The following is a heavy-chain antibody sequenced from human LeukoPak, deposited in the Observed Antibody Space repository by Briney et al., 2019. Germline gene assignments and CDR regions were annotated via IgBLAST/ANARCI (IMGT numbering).Heavy chain of an antibody. D-gene: IGHD6-19*01. CDR3: ARGIWGYSSGPNDY. Sequence: SETLSLTCTVSGGSISSYYWSWIRQPPGKGLEWIGYIYYSGSTNYNPSLKSRVAISVDTSKNQFSLKLSSVTAADTAVYYCARGIWGYSSGPNDYWGQGTLVTVSS. V-gene: IGHV4-59*01. CDR2: IYYSGST. CDR1: GGSISSYY. J-gene: IGHJ4*02.